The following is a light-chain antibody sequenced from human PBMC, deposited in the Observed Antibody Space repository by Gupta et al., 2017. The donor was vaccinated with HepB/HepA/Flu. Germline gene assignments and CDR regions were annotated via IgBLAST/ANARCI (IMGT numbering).Light chain of an antibody. CDR1: RTLSSNY. Sequence: EIVLTQSACTMSLSTGERATRSCRASRTLSSNYLGWYHQKPGQAPRLLIYGASSRDTGIPDRVSGSGSGTEFTLTISRREPEDFAVYYCHQEGNSPYPFGQGTQVEIK. V-gene: IGKV3-20*01. J-gene: IGKJ2*01. CDR3: HQEGNSPYP. CDR2: GAS.